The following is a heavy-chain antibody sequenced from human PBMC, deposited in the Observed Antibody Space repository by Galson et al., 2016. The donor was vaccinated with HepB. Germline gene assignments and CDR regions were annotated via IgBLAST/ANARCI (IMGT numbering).Heavy chain of an antibody. Sequence: QSGAEVKKPGESLTISCKGSGYSFTTYHIVWVRQMPGKGLEWMGLVYLGDSDTRYSPSFQGQVTISADTSVSTAYLQWSSLKASDTAIYYCARPLGTGASDYWGQGTLVSVSS. CDR2: VYLGDSDT. V-gene: IGHV5-51*01. CDR3: ARPLGTGASDY. J-gene: IGHJ4*02. D-gene: IGHD1/OR15-1a*01. CDR1: GYSFTTYH.